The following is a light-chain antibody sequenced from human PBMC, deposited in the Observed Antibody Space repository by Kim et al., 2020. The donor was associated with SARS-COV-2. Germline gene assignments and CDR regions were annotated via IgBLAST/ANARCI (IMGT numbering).Light chain of an antibody. Sequence: SYELTQPPSVSVAPGKTARITCGGNNIGSKSVHWYQQKPGQAPVLVIYYDSDRPSGIPERFSGSNSGNTATLTISRVEAGDEADYYCQVWDSSSDHWVFGGGTK. CDR3: QVWDSSSDHWV. J-gene: IGLJ3*02. CDR2: YDS. V-gene: IGLV3-21*04. CDR1: NIGSKS.